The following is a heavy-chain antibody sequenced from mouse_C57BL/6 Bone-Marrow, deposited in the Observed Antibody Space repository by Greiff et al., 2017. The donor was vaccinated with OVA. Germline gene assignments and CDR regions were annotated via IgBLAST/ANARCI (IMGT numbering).Heavy chain of an antibody. D-gene: IGHD1-1*01. V-gene: IGHV1-39*01. J-gene: IGHJ3*01. CDR2: INPNYGTT. CDR3: ARGGLTTVEGPWFAY. CDR1: GYSSTDYN. Sequence: EVKLQESGPELVKPGASVKISCKASGYSSTDYNMNWVKQSNGKSLEWIGVINPNYGTTSYNQKFKGKATLTVDQSSSTAYMQLNSLTSEDSAVYYCARGGLTTVEGPWFAYWGQGTLVTVSA.